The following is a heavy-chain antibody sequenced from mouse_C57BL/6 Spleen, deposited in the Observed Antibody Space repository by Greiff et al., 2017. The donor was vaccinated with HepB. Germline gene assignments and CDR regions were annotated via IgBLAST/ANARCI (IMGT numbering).Heavy chain of an antibody. V-gene: IGHV5-9-1*02. D-gene: IGHD2-3*01. CDR2: ISSGGDYI. CDR1: GFTFSSYA. Sequence: VQLKESGEGLVKPGGSLKLSCAASGFTFSSYAMSWVRQTPEKRLEWVAYISSGGDYIYYADTVKGRFTISRDNARNTLYLQMSSLKSEDTAMYYCTRERRDGYYFDDWGQGTTLTVSS. CDR3: TRERRDGYYFDD. J-gene: IGHJ2*01.